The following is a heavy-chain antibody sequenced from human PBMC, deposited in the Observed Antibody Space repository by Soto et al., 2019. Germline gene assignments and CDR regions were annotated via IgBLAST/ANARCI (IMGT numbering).Heavy chain of an antibody. V-gene: IGHV3-23*01. CDR3: AKASTALVTYWFDY. Sequence: PWGTLSLTCVASGFTFSSYSNSWGRQDPRKGREWVSAMSGGGGRSYFAVSVKGRFTISRDEARNTLYLQMDSLRAEDTAVYYCAKASTALVTYWFDYWGQGTQVTVSS. CDR1: GFTFSSYS. J-gene: IGHJ4*02. D-gene: IGHD2-8*02. CDR2: MSGGGGRS.